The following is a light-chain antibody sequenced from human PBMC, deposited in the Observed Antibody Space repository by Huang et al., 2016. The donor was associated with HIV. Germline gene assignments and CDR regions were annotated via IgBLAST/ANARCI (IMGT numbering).Light chain of an antibody. CDR1: ESVSGN. CDR2: AAH. CDR3: QQYNAWPWT. V-gene: IGKV3-15*01. J-gene: IGKJ1*01. Sequence: ILLTQSPVTLSAFPGDKVTFSCRASESVSGNVAWFQQRRGQSPRLLIYAAHIRQDGVPDRFRGNGVGTEFTLTIAGLQSEDFALYFCQQYNAWPWTFGQGTKVEV.